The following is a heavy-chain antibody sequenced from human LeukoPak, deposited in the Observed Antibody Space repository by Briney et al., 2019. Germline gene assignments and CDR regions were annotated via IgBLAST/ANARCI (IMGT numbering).Heavy chain of an antibody. J-gene: IGHJ4*02. Sequence: PGGSLRLSCAASGFTFSSHGIHRVRQAPGKGLEWVAVVSSDGGTTYYADSVKGRFTISRDNSKNTLYLQMNSLRGEDTAIYYCTKESATGSRYSFDYWGQGTLVTVSS. CDR1: GFTFSSHG. D-gene: IGHD2-15*01. V-gene: IGHV3-30*18. CDR2: VSSDGGTT. CDR3: TKESATGSRYSFDY.